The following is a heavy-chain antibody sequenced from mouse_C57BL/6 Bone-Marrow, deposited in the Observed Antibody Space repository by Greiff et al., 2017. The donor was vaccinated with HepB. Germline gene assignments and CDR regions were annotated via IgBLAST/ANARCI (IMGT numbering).Heavy chain of an antibody. V-gene: IGHV1-69*01. D-gene: IGHD1-1*01. CDR3: ARRYYGSSYWFAY. CDR2: IDPSDSYT. CDR1: GYTFTSYW. J-gene: IGHJ3*01. Sequence: QVQLQQPGAELVMPGASVKLSCKASGYTFTSYWMHWVKQRPGQGLEWIGEIDPSDSYTNYNQKFKGKSTLTVDKSSSTAYMQLRSLTSEDSAVYYCARRYYGSSYWFAYWGQGTLVTVSA.